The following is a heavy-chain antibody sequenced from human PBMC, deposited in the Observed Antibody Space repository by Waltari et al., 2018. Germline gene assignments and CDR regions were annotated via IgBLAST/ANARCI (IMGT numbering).Heavy chain of an antibody. Sequence: EVQLVESGGGLVQPGGSLRLSCVASGFTFSSYWMSWVRQAPGKGLEWVANIKQDGSEKYYVDSVKGRFTISRDNAKNSLYLQMNSLRAEDTAVYYCARDRSYYMDVWGKGTTVTVSS. CDR3: ARDRSYYMDV. CDR2: IKQDGSEK. CDR1: GFTFSSYW. V-gene: IGHV3-7*01. J-gene: IGHJ6*03.